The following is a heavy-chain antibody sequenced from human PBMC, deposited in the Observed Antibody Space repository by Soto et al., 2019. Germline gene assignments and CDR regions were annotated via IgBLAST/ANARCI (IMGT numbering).Heavy chain of an antibody. CDR3: GVGGRNTVGGEFDL. CDR1: GFSFSRYG. J-gene: IGHJ2*01. CDR2: IWYDGSKR. D-gene: IGHD1-26*01. V-gene: IGHV3-33*01. Sequence: QAQLVESGGGVVQPGRSLRLSCAASGFSFSRYGMSWVRQGPGKGLEWVATIWYDGSKRLYGESVKGRFTISRDDSRNALFQHMISLRADETAVFYCGVGGRNTVGGEFDLWGRGTLVTVSS.